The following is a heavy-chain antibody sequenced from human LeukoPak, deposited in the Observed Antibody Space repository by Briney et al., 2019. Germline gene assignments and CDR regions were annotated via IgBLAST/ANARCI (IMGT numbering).Heavy chain of an antibody. D-gene: IGHD2-15*01. V-gene: IGHV3-20*04. CDR3: ARSGGYSLARDWFDP. CDR1: GFTFDDYG. J-gene: IGHJ5*02. Sequence: GRSLRLSCAASGFTFDDYGMTWVRQAPGRGLEWVSGINWNGGSTGYADSVKGRFTISRDNAKNSLYLQMNSLRAEDTAFYYCARSGGYSLARDWFDPWGQGTLVTVSS. CDR2: INWNGGST.